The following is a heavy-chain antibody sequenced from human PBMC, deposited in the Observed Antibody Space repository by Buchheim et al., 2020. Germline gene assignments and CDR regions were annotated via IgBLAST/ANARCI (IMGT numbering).Heavy chain of an antibody. CDR1: GFTFSSYA. Sequence: QVQLVESGGGVVQPGRSLRLSCAASGFTFSSYAMHWVRQAPGKGLEWVAVISYDGSNKYYADSVKGRFTISRDNSKNTLYLQMNSLRAEDTAVYYCARDSPYSSRNFDYWGQGTL. CDR3: ARDSPYSSRNFDY. J-gene: IGHJ4*02. D-gene: IGHD6-13*01. CDR2: ISYDGSNK. V-gene: IGHV3-30-3*01.